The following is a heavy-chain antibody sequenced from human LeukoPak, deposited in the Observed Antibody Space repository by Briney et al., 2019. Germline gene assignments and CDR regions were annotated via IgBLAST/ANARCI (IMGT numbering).Heavy chain of an antibody. Sequence: GGSLRLSCEASGFTFDDYGMSWVRQSTGTGLEWVSAITNWNGGSTGYADSVRGRFTISRDNAKNSLYLQMNSLRAEDTALYYCARCSRSSTDCYSAFDIWGQGTMVTVSS. CDR1: GFTFDDYG. CDR3: ARCSRSSTDCYSAFDI. J-gene: IGHJ3*02. CDR2: ITNWNGGST. V-gene: IGHV3-20*04. D-gene: IGHD2-2*02.